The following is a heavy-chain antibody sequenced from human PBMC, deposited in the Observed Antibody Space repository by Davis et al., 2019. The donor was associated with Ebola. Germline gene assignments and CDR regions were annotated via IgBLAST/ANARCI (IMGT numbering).Heavy chain of an antibody. V-gene: IGHV2-70*01. CDR1: GFSLSTSGMC. CDR3: ARISTLTGDLLYFNY. J-gene: IGHJ4*02. Sequence: SGPTLVKPTQTLTLTCTFSGFSLSTSGMCVSWIRQPPGKALEWLALIDWDDDKYYSTSLKTRLTISKDTSKNQVVLTMTNMDPVDTATYYCARISTLTGDLLYFNYWGQGTLVTVSS. CDR2: IDWDDDK. D-gene: IGHD7-27*01.